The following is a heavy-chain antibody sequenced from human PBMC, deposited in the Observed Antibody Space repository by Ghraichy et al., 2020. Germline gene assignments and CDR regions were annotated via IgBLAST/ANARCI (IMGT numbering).Heavy chain of an antibody. CDR2: TSYDGSNK. CDR3: AKERESSGYYSFRGDYYGMDV. Sequence: GGSPRLTCAVSGFTFSRYGMHWVRQAPGKGLEWVAVTSYDGSNKNFADSVKGRFTISRDNSKNTLYLQMNSLRAEDTAVYYCAKERESSGYYSFRGDYYGMDVWGQGTTVTVSS. J-gene: IGHJ6*02. CDR1: GFTFSRYG. D-gene: IGHD3-22*01. V-gene: IGHV3-30*18.